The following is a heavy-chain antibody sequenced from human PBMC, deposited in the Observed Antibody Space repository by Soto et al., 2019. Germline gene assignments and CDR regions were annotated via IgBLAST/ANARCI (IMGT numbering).Heavy chain of an antibody. CDR3: ARVGGYDILTGYYLPTYYYGMDV. D-gene: IGHD3-9*01. J-gene: IGHJ6*02. Sequence: ASVKVSCTASGYTFTSYDSNWVRQATGQGLEWMGWMNPNSGNTGYAQKFQGRVTMTRNTSISTAYMELSSLRSEDTAVYYCARVGGYDILTGYYLPTYYYGMDVWGQGTTVPVS. CDR1: GYTFTSYD. V-gene: IGHV1-8*01. CDR2: MNPNSGNT.